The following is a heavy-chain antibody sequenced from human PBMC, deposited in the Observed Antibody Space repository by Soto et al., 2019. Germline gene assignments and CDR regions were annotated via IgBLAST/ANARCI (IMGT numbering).Heavy chain of an antibody. CDR1: GFTFDDYG. V-gene: IGHV3-20*04. Sequence: EVQLVESGGGVVRPGGSLRLSCAASGFTFDDYGMSWVRQAPGKGLEWVSGINWNGGSTGYADSVKGRFTISRDNAKNSLYLQMNSLRAEDTALYYCARDPSGWIYYYYYGMDVWGQGTTVTVSS. CDR3: ARDPSGWIYYYYYGMDV. J-gene: IGHJ6*02. CDR2: INWNGGST. D-gene: IGHD6-19*01.